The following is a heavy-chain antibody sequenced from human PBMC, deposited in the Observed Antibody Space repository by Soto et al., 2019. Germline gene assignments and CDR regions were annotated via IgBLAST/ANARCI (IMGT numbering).Heavy chain of an antibody. CDR1: GDSFTSYD. J-gene: IGHJ6*03. Sequence: ASVKPSCKACGDSFTSYDINWVRQATEQGLEWMGWMNPNSGNTGYAQKFQGRVTMTRNTSISTAYMELSSLRSEDTAVYYCARGGTIFGIEYYYYYYMDVWGKGTTVTVS. V-gene: IGHV1-8*01. D-gene: IGHD3-3*01. CDR2: MNPNSGNT. CDR3: ARGGTIFGIEYYYYYYMDV.